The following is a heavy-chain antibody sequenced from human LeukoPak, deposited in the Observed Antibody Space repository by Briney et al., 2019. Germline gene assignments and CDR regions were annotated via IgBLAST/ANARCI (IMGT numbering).Heavy chain of an antibody. CDR1: GVTFSIDG. CDR2: ISPDSNFI. CDR3: TNFQTVGVKPFEH. D-gene: IGHD1-26*01. Sequence: TGGSLRLSCAGSGVTFSIDGMNWVRQAPGKGLEWVSSISPDSNFIYQADSVKGRFTISRDNAKNSLYLQMEGLRVEDTAVYYCTNFQTVGVKPFEHWGQGTLVTVSS. J-gene: IGHJ5*02. V-gene: IGHV3-21*01.